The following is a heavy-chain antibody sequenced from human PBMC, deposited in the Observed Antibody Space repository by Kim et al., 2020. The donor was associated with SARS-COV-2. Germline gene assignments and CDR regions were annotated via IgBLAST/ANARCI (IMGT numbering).Heavy chain of an antibody. CDR3: ARFGTYHNVSGYSQPV. J-gene: IGHJ6*02. Sequence: GGSLRLSCAASGFTFSRYSMNWVRQAPGKGLEWVTSISGDGRFIYYADSVKGRFTISRDNAENSLYLQMGSLRVADTAVYYCARFGTYHNVSGYSQPVWGRGTTVTVSS. CDR1: GFTFSRYS. D-gene: IGHD6-25*01. V-gene: IGHV3-21*06. CDR2: ISGDGRFI.